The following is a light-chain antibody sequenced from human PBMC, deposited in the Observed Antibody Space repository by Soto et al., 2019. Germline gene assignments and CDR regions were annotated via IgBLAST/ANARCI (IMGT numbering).Light chain of an antibody. CDR2: GNS. Sequence: QAVVTQQPSVSGAPGQRVTISCTGSSSNTGAGYDVHWYQQLPGTAPKLLIYGNSNRPSGVPDRFSGSKSGTSASLAITGLQAEDEADYYCQSYDSSLSGYVFGTGTKVTVL. V-gene: IGLV1-40*01. CDR1: SSNTGAGYD. CDR3: QSYDSSLSGYV. J-gene: IGLJ1*01.